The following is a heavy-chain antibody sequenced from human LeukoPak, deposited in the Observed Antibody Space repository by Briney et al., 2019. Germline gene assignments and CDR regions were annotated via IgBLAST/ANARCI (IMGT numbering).Heavy chain of an antibody. CDR2: INQSGST. CDR3: ARGGELWYFDY. CDR1: GGSFSGYY. J-gene: IGHJ4*02. Sequence: SETPSLTCAVYGGSFSGYYWSWIRQPPGEGLEWIGEINQSGSTNYNPSLERRVTMSVDTSKNQVFLKLSSVTAADTAVYYCARGGELWYFDYWGQGTLVTVSS. V-gene: IGHV4-34*01. D-gene: IGHD3-10*01.